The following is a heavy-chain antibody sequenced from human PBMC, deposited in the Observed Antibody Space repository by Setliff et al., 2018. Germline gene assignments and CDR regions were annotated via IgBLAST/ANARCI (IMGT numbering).Heavy chain of an antibody. D-gene: IGHD6-19*01. CDR2: IYYSGST. V-gene: IGHV4-59*11. Sequence: KPSETLSLTCTVSGGSISSHYWSWIRQPPGKGLEWIGYIYYSGSTNYNPSLKSRVTISVDTSKNQFSLKLSSVTAADTAVYFCAREARYSSAWYSYYYGMDVWGQGTTVTVSS. J-gene: IGHJ6*02. CDR3: AREARYSSAWYSYYYGMDV. CDR1: GGSISSHY.